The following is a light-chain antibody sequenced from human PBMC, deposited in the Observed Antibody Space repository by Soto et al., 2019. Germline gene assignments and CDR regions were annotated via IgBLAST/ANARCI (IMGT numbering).Light chain of an antibody. Sequence: EIVMTQSPATLSVSPGERATLSCRASQSVSSNLAWYQQKPGQAPRLLIYGASTRATGIPDRFSGSGFGTDFALTINRLESEDFAVYYCQQYGSSPKTVGQGTKVDI. CDR2: GAS. CDR3: QQYGSSPKT. J-gene: IGKJ1*01. CDR1: QSVSSN. V-gene: IGKV3D-15*02.